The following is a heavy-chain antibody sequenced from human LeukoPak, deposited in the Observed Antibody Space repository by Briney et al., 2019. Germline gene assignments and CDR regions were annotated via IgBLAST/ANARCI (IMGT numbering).Heavy chain of an antibody. J-gene: IGHJ4*02. CDR2: IYYSGST. CDR3: ARDLAGYHFDY. CDR1: GGSISSYY. V-gene: IGHV4-59*01. D-gene: IGHD1-1*01. Sequence: SETLSLTCTVPGGSISSYYWSWIRQPPGKGLEWIGYIYYSGSTNYNPSLKSRVTISVDTSKNQFSLKLSSVTAADTAVYYCARDLAGYHFDYWGQGTLVTVSS.